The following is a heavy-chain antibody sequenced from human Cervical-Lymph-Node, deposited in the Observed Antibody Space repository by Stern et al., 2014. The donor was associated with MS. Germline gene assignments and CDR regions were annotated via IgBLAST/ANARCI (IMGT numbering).Heavy chain of an antibody. CDR2: INPDSDNT. CDR1: GYTFRTYG. J-gene: IGHJ3*01. D-gene: IGHD1-26*01. V-gene: IGHV1-18*01. CDR3: ARAGSTAWDGGEALDF. Sequence: VQLVESGAEVMEPGASVRVSCKNSGYTFRTYGITWVRQAPGQGLEWMGWINPDSDNTKYAHKVQGRLTISSDTSTTTAYMELESLRSDDTAMYYCARAGSTAWDGGEALDFWGQGTLVTVSS.